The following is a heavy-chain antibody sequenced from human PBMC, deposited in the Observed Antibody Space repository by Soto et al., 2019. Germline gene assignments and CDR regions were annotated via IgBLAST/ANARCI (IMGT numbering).Heavy chain of an antibody. CDR2: IYYSGST. Sequence: SETLSLTCAVSGGSISSGGYSWSWIRQPPGKGLEWIGYIYYSGSTNYNPSLKSRVTISVDTSKNQFSLKLSSVTAADTAVYYCARAGGYDILTGYYGYFDYWGQGTLVTVAS. J-gene: IGHJ4*02. D-gene: IGHD3-9*01. CDR1: GGSISSGGYS. CDR3: ARAGGYDILTGYYGYFDY. V-gene: IGHV4-61*08.